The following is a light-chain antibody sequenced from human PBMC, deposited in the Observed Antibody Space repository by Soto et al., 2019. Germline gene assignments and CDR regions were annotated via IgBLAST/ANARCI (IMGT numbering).Light chain of an antibody. CDR3: QQSYSTPT. CDR1: RNISSY. Sequence: DIQMTRSPSSLLASVLDRVTITFRASRNISSYLNWYQQKPGKAPKLLVYVASSLQSGVPSRFSGSGSGTDFTLTITSLQPEDFAIYYCQQSYSTPTFGQGTRLEIK. V-gene: IGKV1-39*01. J-gene: IGKJ5*01. CDR2: VAS.